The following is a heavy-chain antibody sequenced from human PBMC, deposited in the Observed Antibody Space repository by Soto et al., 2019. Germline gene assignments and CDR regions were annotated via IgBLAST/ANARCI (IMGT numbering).Heavy chain of an antibody. Sequence: PGEPMKNSCKGFGDSIANFWIGWVSQMPGKGLEWLGVIYPGDSDTRYSPSLQGQVTISADKSISTAYLQWSRLKASDTAIYYCARQGFCNNGSCPGGFDYWGQGSQVTVSS. CDR1: GDSIANFW. V-gene: IGHV5-51*01. J-gene: IGHJ4*02. CDR2: IYPGDSDT. CDR3: ARQGFCNNGSCPGGFDY. D-gene: IGHD2-15*01.